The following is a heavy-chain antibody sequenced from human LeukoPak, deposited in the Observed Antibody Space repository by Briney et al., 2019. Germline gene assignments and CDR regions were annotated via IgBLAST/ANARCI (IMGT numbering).Heavy chain of an antibody. J-gene: IGHJ4*02. Sequence: GASVKVSCKASGYNFISYGISWVRLVPGQGLEWMGWISAYTGDTNYAQSFQGRITMTTDTSTGTAYMELRSLKSDDTAVYYCARNAYSTSSENYFDFWGRGTLVTVSS. CDR3: ARNAYSTSSENYFDF. CDR1: GYNFISYG. CDR2: ISAYTGDT. D-gene: IGHD6-6*01. V-gene: IGHV1-18*01.